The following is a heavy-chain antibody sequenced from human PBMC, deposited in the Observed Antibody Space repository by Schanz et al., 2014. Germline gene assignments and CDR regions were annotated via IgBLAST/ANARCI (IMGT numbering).Heavy chain of an antibody. CDR1: GFTFRDYY. V-gene: IGHV3-11*01. Sequence: QVQLVESGGGFVKPGGSLRLSCVASGFTFRDYYMSWIRQAPGQGLEWVSNISPTGSSTYYADSVKGRFTISRDNSKNALYLQMNSLRAEDTAIYFCAKDGRLPYYGTGSDCDYWGQGTLVAVSS. J-gene: IGHJ4*02. CDR3: AKDGRLPYYGTGSDCDY. CDR2: ISPTGSST. D-gene: IGHD3-22*01.